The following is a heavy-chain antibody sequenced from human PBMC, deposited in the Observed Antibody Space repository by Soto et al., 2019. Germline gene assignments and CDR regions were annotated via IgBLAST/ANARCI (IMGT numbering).Heavy chain of an antibody. V-gene: IGHV3-30-3*01. D-gene: IGHD3-3*01. CDR2: ISYDGSNK. CDR3: AGFPSETYYDFWSGISDYYYYGMEV. J-gene: IGHJ6*02. Sequence: RLSCAASGFTFSSYAMHWVRQAPGKGLEWVAVISYDGSNKYYADSVKGRFTISRDNSKNTLYLQMNSLRAEDTAVYYCAGFPSETYYDFWSGISDYYYYGMEVWGQGTTVTVSS. CDR1: GFTFSSYA.